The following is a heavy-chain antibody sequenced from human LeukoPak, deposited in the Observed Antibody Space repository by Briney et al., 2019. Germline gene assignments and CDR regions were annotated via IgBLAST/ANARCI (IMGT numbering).Heavy chain of an antibody. CDR1: GFTFSDYY. CDR2: ISSTSIYT. J-gene: IGHJ4*02. Sequence: GGSLRLSCAASGFTFSDYYMSWLRRAPGKGLEGVSDISSTSIYTNYADSVKGRFTISRDNAKNSLYLQMNSLRDEDTAVYYCARDSHYGDFLFDYWGQGTLVTVSS. CDR3: ARDSHYGDFLFDY. V-gene: IGHV3-11*06. D-gene: IGHD4-17*01.